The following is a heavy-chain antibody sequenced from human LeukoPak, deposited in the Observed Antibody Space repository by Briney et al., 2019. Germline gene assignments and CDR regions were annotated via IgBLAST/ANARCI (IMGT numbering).Heavy chain of an antibody. Sequence: ASVKVSCKASGYTFSSNDINWVRQAPGQGLEWMGWVSAYNENTNYAQKIQGRVTMTTDTSSNTAYMELRSLRSDDTDVYYCARDRGNPLYYYDSSGSSLDYWGQGTLVTVSS. V-gene: IGHV1-18*01. CDR3: ARDRGNPLYYYDSSGSSLDY. J-gene: IGHJ4*02. CDR1: GYTFSSND. CDR2: VSAYNENT. D-gene: IGHD3-22*01.